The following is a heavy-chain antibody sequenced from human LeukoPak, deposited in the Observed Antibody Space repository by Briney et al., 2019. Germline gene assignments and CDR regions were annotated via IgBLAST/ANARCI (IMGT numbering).Heavy chain of an antibody. V-gene: IGHV3-7*01. D-gene: IGHD1-14*01. CDR1: GFTFSSYA. CDR2: IKQDGSEK. Sequence: PGGSLRLSCAASGFTFSSYAMSWVRQAPGKGLEWVANIKQDGSEKYYVDSVKGRFTISRDNAKNSLYLQMNSLRAEDTAVYYCARDQGDRTPNFDYWGQGTLVTVSS. J-gene: IGHJ4*02. CDR3: ARDQGDRTPNFDY.